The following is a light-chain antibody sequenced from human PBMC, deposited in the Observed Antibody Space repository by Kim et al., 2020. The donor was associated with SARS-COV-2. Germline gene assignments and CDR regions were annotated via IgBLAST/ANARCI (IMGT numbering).Light chain of an antibody. J-gene: IGKJ1*01. CDR3: QQYNSYCT. CDR2: DAS. V-gene: IGKV1-5*01. Sequence: SASVGDRVTISCRASQSISSSLAWYQQKPGKAPKFLIYDASSLQSVVPSRFSGSGSGTEFTLTISSLQPDDFATYYCQQYNSYCTFGQGTKVDIK. CDR1: QSISSS.